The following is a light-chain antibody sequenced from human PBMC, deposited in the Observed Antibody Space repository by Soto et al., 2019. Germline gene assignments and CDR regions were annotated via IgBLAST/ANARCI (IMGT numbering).Light chain of an antibody. J-gene: IGLJ1*01. CDR3: QVWDTNSDLYV. CDR2: DNS. V-gene: IGLV3-21*02. CDR1: NIGSKS. Sequence: SYELTQPPSVSVAPGQTARITCGGKNIGSKSVHWYQQKPGQAPVLVVSDNSDRPSGIPERFSGSNSGNTATLTISSVEAVDEAEFYCQVWDTNSDLYVFGPGTKLTVL.